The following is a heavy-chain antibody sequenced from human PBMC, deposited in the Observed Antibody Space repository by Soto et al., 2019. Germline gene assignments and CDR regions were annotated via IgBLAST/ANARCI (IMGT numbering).Heavy chain of an antibody. Sequence: SETLSLTCAVYGWSFSGYYWSWIRQPPGKGLEWIGEINHSGSTNYNPSLKSRVTISVDTSKNQFSLKLSSVTAADTAVYYCARAQYDYIWGSYRFVGFDPWGQGTLVTV. CDR1: GWSFSGYY. CDR2: INHSGST. J-gene: IGHJ5*02. D-gene: IGHD3-16*02. CDR3: ARAQYDYIWGSYRFVGFDP. V-gene: IGHV4-34*01.